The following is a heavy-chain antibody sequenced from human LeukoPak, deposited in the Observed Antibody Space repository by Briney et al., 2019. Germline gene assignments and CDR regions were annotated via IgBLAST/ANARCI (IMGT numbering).Heavy chain of an antibody. CDR3: ARLSVVTGIDY. V-gene: IGHV4-31*03. Sequence: SQTLSLTCTVPGGPISSGGYYWSWIRQHPGKGLEWIGYIYYSGSTYYNPSLKSRVTISVDTSKNQFSLKLSSVTAADTAVYYCARLSVVTGIDYWGQGTLVTVSS. CDR1: GGPISSGGYY. J-gene: IGHJ4*02. CDR2: IYYSGST. D-gene: IGHD4-23*01.